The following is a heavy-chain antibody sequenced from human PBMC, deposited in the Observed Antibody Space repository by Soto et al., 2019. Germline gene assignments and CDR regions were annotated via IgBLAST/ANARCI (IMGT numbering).Heavy chain of an antibody. CDR2: IDPSDSQT. V-gene: IGHV5-10-1*01. J-gene: IGHJ4*02. CDR3: ARQIYDSDTGPNFQYYFDS. Sequence: GESLKSSCKGSGYSFAGYWITWVRQKPGKGLEWMGRIDPSDSQTYYSPSFRGHVTISVTKSITTVFLQWSSLRASDTAMYYCARQIYDSDTGPNFQYYFDSWGQGPPVTVSS. D-gene: IGHD3-22*01. CDR1: GYSFAGYW.